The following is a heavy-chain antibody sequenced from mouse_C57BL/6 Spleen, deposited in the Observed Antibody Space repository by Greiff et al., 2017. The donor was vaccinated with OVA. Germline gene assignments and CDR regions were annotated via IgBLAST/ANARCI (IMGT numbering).Heavy chain of an antibody. CDR3: TWGYDYDAAMDY. CDR2: IRLKSDNYAT. Sequence: EVMLVESGGGLVQPGGSMKLSCVASGFTFSNYWMNWVRQSPEKGLEWVAQIRLKSDNYATHYAESVKGRFTISRDDSKSSVYLQMNNLRAEDTGIYYCTWGYDYDAAMDYWGQGTSVTVSS. CDR1: GFTFSNYW. V-gene: IGHV6-3*01. J-gene: IGHJ4*01. D-gene: IGHD2-4*01.